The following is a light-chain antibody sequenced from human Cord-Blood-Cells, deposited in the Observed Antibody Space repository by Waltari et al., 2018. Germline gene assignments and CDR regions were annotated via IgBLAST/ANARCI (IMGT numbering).Light chain of an antibody. J-gene: IGLJ2*01. CDR2: EGS. Sequence: QSALTSPAAVSGSPRPSITNSCTGPISDAGRYHLLSWYQQHPGKAPKLMIYEGSKRPSGVSKRFSGSKSGNTASLTISGLQAEDEADYYCCSYAGSSVVFGGGTKLTVL. CDR1: ISDAGRYHL. CDR3: CSYAGSSVV. V-gene: IGLV2-23*01.